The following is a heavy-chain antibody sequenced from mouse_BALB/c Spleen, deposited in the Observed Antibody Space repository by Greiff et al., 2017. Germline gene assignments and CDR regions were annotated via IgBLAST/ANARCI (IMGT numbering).Heavy chain of an antibody. CDR3: ARDAGSSRYYAMDY. Sequence: VKLVESGPGLVAPSQSLSITCTVSGFSLTSYGVHWVRQPPGKGLEWLGVIWAGGSTNYNSALMSRLSISKDNSKSQVFLKMNSLQTDDTAMYYCARDAGSSRYYAMDYWGQGTSVTVSS. J-gene: IGHJ4*01. D-gene: IGHD1-1*01. V-gene: IGHV2-9*02. CDR2: IWAGGST. CDR1: GFSLTSYG.